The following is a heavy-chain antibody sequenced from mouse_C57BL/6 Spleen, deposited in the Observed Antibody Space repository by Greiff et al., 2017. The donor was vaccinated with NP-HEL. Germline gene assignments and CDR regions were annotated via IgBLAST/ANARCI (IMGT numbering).Heavy chain of an antibody. D-gene: IGHD1-1*01. J-gene: IGHJ3*01. CDR3: ARSGYYGSSAY. V-gene: IGHV1-75*01. CDR1: GYTFTDYY. CDR2: IFPGSGST. Sequence: VQVVESGPELVKPGASVKISCKASGYTFTDYYINWVKQRPGQGLEWIGWIFPGSGSTYYNEKFKGKATLTVDKSSSTAYMLLSSLTSEDSAVYFCARSGYYGSSAYWGQGTLVTVSA.